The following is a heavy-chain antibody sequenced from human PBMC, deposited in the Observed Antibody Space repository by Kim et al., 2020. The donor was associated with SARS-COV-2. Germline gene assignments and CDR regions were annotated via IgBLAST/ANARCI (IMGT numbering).Heavy chain of an antibody. Sequence: ASVKVSCKASGYTFTGYYMHWVRQAPGQGLEWMGWINPNSGGTNYAQKFQGRVTMTRDTSISTAYMELSRLRSDDTAVYYCARQSPRTVNWFDPWGQGTLVTVSS. D-gene: IGHD2-21*02. CDR1: GYTFTGYY. CDR2: INPNSGGT. V-gene: IGHV1-2*02. J-gene: IGHJ5*02. CDR3: ARQSPRTVNWFDP.